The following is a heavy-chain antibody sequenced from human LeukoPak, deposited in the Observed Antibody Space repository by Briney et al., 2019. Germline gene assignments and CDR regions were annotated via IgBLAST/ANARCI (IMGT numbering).Heavy chain of an antibody. V-gene: IGHV1-2*02. Sequence: ASVKVSCKASGYTFTDYYLHWVRQAPGQGLEWMGWINPNSGGTNYAQKFQGRVTMTRDTSIGTAYMELSRLRSDDTAVYYCARDRGNYYDSSGYPLWDYWGQGTLVTVSS. J-gene: IGHJ4*02. CDR2: INPNSGGT. CDR1: GYTFTDYY. CDR3: ARDRGNYYDSSGYPLWDY. D-gene: IGHD3-22*01.